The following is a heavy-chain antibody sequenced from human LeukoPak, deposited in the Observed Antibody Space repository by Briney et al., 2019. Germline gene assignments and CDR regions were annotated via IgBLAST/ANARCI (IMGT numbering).Heavy chain of an antibody. V-gene: IGHV3-74*03. CDR2: IDNAGSIT. J-gene: IGHJ4*02. CDR3: VRSAFHAGSGNYYDY. Sequence: GGSLRLSCAASGFTFSNYWIHWVRQAPGKGLVWVSRIDNAGSITTYADSVKSRFTISRDNAENTLYLQMNSLRVEDTAVYYCVRSAFHAGSGNYYDYWGQGTLVTVSS. D-gene: IGHD3-22*01. CDR1: GFTFSNYW.